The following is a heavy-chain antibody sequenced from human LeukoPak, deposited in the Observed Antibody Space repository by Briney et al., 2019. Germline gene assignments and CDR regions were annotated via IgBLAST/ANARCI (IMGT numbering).Heavy chain of an antibody. Sequence: SETLSLTCTVSGGSISSYYWSWIRQPVGKGLEWIGRIYTSGSTNYNPSLKSRVTMSVDTSKNQFSLKLSSVTAADTAVYYCARVKPRWKTFDYWGQGTLVTVSS. CDR1: GGSISSYY. D-gene: IGHD4-23*01. J-gene: IGHJ4*02. CDR2: IYTSGST. V-gene: IGHV4-4*07. CDR3: ARVKPRWKTFDY.